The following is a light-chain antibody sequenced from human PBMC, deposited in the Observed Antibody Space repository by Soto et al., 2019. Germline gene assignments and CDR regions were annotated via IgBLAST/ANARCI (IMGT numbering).Light chain of an antibody. Sequence: QSFLTQPPSASGSPGQSVTISCTGTSSDVGGYNYVSWYQQHPGKAPKLMIYEVSKRPSGVPDRFSGSKSGNTASLTVSGLQAEDEAGYYCSSYAGRNNVVFGGGTKLTVL. CDR1: SSDVGGYNY. CDR3: SSYAGRNNVV. CDR2: EVS. V-gene: IGLV2-8*01. J-gene: IGLJ2*01.